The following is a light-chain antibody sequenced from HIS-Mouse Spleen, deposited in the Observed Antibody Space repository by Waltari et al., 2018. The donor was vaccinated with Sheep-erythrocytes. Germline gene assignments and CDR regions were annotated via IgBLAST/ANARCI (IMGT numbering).Light chain of an antibody. Sequence: QSALTQPRSVSGSPGQSVTISCTGTSSDVGGYNYVSWYQQHPGQAPKLMIFEVSKRPSGVPDRFSGSKSGNTASLTISGLQAEDEADYYCCSYAGSYTFVVFGGGTKLTVL. CDR2: EVS. J-gene: IGLJ2*01. CDR1: SSDVGGYNY. CDR3: CSYAGSYTFVV. V-gene: IGLV2-11*01.